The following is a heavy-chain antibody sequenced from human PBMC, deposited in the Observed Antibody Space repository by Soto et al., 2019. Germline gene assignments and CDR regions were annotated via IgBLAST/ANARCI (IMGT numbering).Heavy chain of an antibody. CDR3: KMRQDTSRGTIY. CDR2: ST. CDR1: GFSLTTRGMT. D-gene: IGHD3-3*01. Sequence: SGPTLVNPTQTLTLTCTVSGFSLTTRGMTLGWIRQPPGKAPEWLALSTQYSPSLQSRLTFTEDTSKNQVVLTMTNMDPVDTAKYSCKMRQDTSRGTIYWGQGIMVTVSS. J-gene: IGHJ4*02. V-gene: IGHV2-5*01.